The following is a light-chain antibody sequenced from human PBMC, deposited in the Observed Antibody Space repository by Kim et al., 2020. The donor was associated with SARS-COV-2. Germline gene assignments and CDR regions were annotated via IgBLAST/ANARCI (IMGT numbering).Light chain of an antibody. CDR3: QVWDSNNDHGV. CDR1: NIGSRS. CDR2: YDN. Sequence: AQGKTATITCGGNNIGSRSVHWYQQKPGQAPVLVIYYDNDRPSGIPERFSGSNSGNTATLTISRVEAGDEADYYCQVWDSNNDHGVFGGGTQLTVL. V-gene: IGLV3-21*04. J-gene: IGLJ3*02.